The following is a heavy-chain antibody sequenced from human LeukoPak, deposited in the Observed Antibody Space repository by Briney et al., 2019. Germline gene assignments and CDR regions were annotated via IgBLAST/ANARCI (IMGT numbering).Heavy chain of an antibody. D-gene: IGHD4-23*01. CDR3: ARQDGGNSGGY. Sequence: SETLSLTCTVSGGSISSSSYYWGWIRQPPGKGLEWIGSIYYSGSTYYNPSLKSRVTISVDTSKNQFSLKLSSVTAADTAVYYCARQDGGNSGGYWGQGTLVTVSS. J-gene: IGHJ4*02. V-gene: IGHV4-39*01. CDR1: GGSISSSSYY. CDR2: IYYSGST.